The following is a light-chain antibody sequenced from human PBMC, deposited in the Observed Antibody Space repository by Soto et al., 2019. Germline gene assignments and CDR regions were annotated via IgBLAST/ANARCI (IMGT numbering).Light chain of an antibody. J-gene: IGKJ4*01. Sequence: DIQMTQSPSSLSASVGYRVTITCRANQGIVKYLAWYQQKPGKVPKLLIYAASTLKSGVPSRFSGSGSGTDFTLTIGSLQPEDVATYYCQNYKSAPLTFGGGTKVEIK. CDR2: AAS. CDR3: QNYKSAPLT. CDR1: QGIVKY. V-gene: IGKV1-27*01.